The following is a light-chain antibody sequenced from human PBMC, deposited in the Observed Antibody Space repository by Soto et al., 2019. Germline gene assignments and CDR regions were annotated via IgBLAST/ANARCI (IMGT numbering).Light chain of an antibody. CDR2: DAS. J-gene: IGKJ4*01. V-gene: IGKV1-33*01. CDR1: QDISNY. Sequence: DIQMTQSPSSLSASVGDRVTITCQASQDISNYLNWYQQKPGKAPKLLIYDASNLETGVPSRFSGSGSGTDFTFTISSLQPEDIAKNYCQQYDNLPPRVTFGGGTKVEIK. CDR3: QQYDNLPPRVT.